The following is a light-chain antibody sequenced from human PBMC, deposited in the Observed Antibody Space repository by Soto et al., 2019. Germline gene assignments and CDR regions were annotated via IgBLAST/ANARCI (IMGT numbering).Light chain of an antibody. Sequence: EIVMTQSPATLSVSPGERATLSCWASYTVGTNVAWYQQKPGQAPRLLIYDTSTRATGVPDRVSGSGSGTEVTLTISNLQAEESAVDHGHQYSNTFRTFGQGTKVDIK. V-gene: IGKV3-15*01. CDR1: YTVGTN. CDR3: HQYSNTFRT. CDR2: DTS. J-gene: IGKJ1*01.